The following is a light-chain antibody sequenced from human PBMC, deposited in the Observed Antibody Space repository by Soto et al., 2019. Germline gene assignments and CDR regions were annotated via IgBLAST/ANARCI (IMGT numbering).Light chain of an antibody. CDR1: SGHNSYM. J-gene: IGLJ3*02. V-gene: IGLV4-60*03. Sequence: QSVLTQSSSASASLGSSVRLTCTLSSGHNSYMIAWHQQQPGKAPRYLMKLEVSGTYNKGSGVPDRFSGSSSGADRYLTISNLQSEDEADYYCETRETKTHVFGGGTKLTVL. CDR2: LEVSGTY. CDR3: ETRETKTHV.